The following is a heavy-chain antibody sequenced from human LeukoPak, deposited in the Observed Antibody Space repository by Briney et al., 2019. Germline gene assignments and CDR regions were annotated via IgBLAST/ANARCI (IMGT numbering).Heavy chain of an antibody. V-gene: IGHV4-59*01. Sequence: PSETLSLTCTVSGGSISSYYWSWIRQPPGKGLEWIGYIYYSGSTNYNPSLKSRVTISVDTSKNQFSLKLSSVTAADTAVYYCARDPRASLEWLSFDIWGQGTMVTVSS. CDR2: IYYSGST. CDR1: GGSISSYY. CDR3: ARDPRASLEWLSFDI. D-gene: IGHD3-3*01. J-gene: IGHJ3*02.